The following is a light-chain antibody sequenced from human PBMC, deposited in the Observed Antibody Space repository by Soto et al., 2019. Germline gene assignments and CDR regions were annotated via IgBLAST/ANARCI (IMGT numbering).Light chain of an antibody. V-gene: IGKV3-11*01. Sequence: EIVLTQSPATLSLSPGERATLSCRASQSVSSYLAWYQQKPGQAPRLLIYDASNGATDIPARFSGSGSGTDFTLTISSLEPEDFAVYYCQQRSNWPPYTFGQGTKLEIK. J-gene: IGKJ2*01. CDR3: QQRSNWPPYT. CDR2: DAS. CDR1: QSVSSY.